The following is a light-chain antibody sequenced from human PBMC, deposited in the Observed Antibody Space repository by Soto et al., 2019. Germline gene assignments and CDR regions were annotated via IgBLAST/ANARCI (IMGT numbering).Light chain of an antibody. CDR2: DAS. Sequence: TQSPATLSVSPGERATLSCRASQSVRSNLAWYQQKPGQAPRLLMYDASTRATGIPARFSGSGSGTDFTLTISSLEPEDSAVYYCQQRSNWPSITFGQGTRLEIK. CDR3: QQRSNWPSIT. J-gene: IGKJ5*01. V-gene: IGKV3-11*01. CDR1: QSVRSN.